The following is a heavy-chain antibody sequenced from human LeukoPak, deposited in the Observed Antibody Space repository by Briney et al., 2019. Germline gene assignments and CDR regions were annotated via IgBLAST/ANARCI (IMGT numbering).Heavy chain of an antibody. Sequence: PSETLSLTCAVYGGSFSGYYWSWIRQPPGKGLEWIREINHSGSTNYNPSLKSRVTMSVDTSKNQFSLKLSSVTAADTAVYYCARFRGAAGGSTSYDAFDIWGQGTMVTVSS. D-gene: IGHD2-2*01. J-gene: IGHJ3*02. CDR3: ARFRGAAGGSTSYDAFDI. CDR2: INHSGST. V-gene: IGHV4-34*01. CDR1: GGSFSGYY.